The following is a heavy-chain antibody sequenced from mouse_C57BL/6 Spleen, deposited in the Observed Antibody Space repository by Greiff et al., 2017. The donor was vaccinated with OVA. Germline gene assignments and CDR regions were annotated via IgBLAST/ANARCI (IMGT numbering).Heavy chain of an antibody. CDR2: INPNNGGT. CDR1: GYTFTAYN. CDR3: ARSRALYVDY. J-gene: IGHJ4*01. Sequence: EVQLQQSGPELVKPGASVKISCKASGYTFTAYNMDWVKQSHGKGLEWIGDINPNNGGTNYYQTFKGKATLTVDKSSSTAYMELRILTSEDSAVYYCARSRALYVDYWGKGTSVTVSS. D-gene: IGHD2-3*01. V-gene: IGHV1-18*01.